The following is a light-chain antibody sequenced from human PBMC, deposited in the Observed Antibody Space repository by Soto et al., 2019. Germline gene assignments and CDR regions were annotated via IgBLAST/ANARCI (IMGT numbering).Light chain of an antibody. V-gene: IGLV2-14*01. CDR2: EVS. CDR1: GSDVGGYNY. CDR3: SSYTSSSSLKWV. Sequence: QPASVSGSPGQSITISCTGTGSDVGGYNYVSWYQQHPGKAPKLMIYEVSNRPSGVSNRFSGSKSGNTASLTISGLQAEDEADYYCSSYTSSSSLKWVFGGGTQLTVL. J-gene: IGLJ3*02.